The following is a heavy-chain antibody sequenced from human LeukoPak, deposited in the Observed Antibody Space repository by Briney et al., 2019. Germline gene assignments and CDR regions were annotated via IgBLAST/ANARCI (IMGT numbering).Heavy chain of an antibody. D-gene: IGHD6-19*01. V-gene: IGHV1-69*13. CDR3: ARGHFLGKVPGIAVAGVDY. Sequence: SVKVSCKASGGTFSSYAISWVRQAPGQGLEWMGGIIPIFGTANYAQKFQGRVTITADESTSTAYMELSSLRSEDTAVYYCARGHFLGKVPGIAVAGVDYWGQGTLVTVSS. CDR1: GGTFSSYA. CDR2: IIPIFGTA. J-gene: IGHJ4*02.